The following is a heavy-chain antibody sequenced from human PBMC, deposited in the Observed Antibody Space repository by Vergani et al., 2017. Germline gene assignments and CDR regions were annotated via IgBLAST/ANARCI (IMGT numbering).Heavy chain of an antibody. D-gene: IGHD1-26*01. Sequence: EVQLVESGGGLVQPGGSLRLSCVASGFTVSSNYMSWVRQAPGKGLEWVSVIYSGGSTYYADSVKGRFTISRDNSKNTLYLQMNSLRAEDTAVYYCARDLAHASGDWFDPWSQGTLVTVSS. V-gene: IGHV3-66*02. CDR2: IYSGGST. CDR3: ARDLAHASGDWFDP. J-gene: IGHJ5*02. CDR1: GFTVSSNY.